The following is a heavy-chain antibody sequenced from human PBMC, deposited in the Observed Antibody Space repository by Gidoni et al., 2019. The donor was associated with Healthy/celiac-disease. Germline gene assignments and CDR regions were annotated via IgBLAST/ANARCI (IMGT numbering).Heavy chain of an antibody. CDR1: GCTFSSYG. CDR3: AKAPGGTHRDYYYYMDV. D-gene: IGHD1-26*01. CDR2: ISYDGSNK. V-gene: IGHV3-30*18. J-gene: IGHJ6*03. Sequence: QVQLVESGGGVVQPGRSLRLSCAASGCTFSSYGMHWVRQAPGKGLEWVAVISYDGSNKYYADSVKGRFTISRDNSKNTLYLQMNSLRAEDTAVYYCAKAPGGTHRDYYYYMDVWGKGTTVTVSS.